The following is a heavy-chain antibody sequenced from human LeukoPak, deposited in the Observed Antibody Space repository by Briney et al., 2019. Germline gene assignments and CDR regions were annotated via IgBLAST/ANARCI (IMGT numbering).Heavy chain of an antibody. CDR2: INHSGST. CDR3: ARGRPHIVVVPAAISYYYGMDV. J-gene: IGHJ6*02. D-gene: IGHD2-2*02. V-gene: IGHV4-34*01. CDR1: GFTFSSYA. Sequence: GSLRLSCAASGFTFSSYAMSWIRQPPGKGLEWIGEINHSGSTNYNPSLKSRVTISVDTSKNQFSLKLSSVTAADTAVYYCARGRPHIVVVPAAISYYYGMDVWGQGTTVTVSS.